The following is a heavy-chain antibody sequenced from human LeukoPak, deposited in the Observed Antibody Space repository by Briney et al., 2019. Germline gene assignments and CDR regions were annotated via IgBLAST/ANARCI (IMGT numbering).Heavy chain of an antibody. J-gene: IGHJ4*02. Sequence: SETLSLTCAVYGGSFSGYYWSWIRQPPGKGPEWIGEINHSGSTNYKPSLKSRVTISVDTSKNQFSLKLSSVTAADTAVYYCARGSSGYYPLDYWGQGTLVTVSS. D-gene: IGHD3-22*01. V-gene: IGHV4-34*01. CDR1: GGSFSGYY. CDR2: INHSGST. CDR3: ARGSSGYYPLDY.